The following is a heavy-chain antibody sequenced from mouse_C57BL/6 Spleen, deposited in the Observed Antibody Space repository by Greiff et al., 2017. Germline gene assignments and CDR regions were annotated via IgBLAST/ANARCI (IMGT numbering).Heavy chain of an antibody. CDR1: GYPFPSYW. D-gene: IGHD2-4*01. V-gene: IGHV1-5*01. J-gene: IGHJ3*01. Sequence: EVKLQESGTVLARPGASVKMSCKTSGYPFPSYWMHWVKQRPGQGLEWIGAIYPGNSETGYHQKFKGKAKLPAVTSDSTAYMELSSLTNEDSAVYYCTISRHDYDESFAYWGQGALVTVSA. CDR3: TISRHDYDESFAY. CDR2: IYPGNSET.